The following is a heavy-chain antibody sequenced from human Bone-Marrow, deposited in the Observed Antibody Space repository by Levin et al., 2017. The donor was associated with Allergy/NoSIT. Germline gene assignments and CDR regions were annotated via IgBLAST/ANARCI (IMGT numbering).Heavy chain of an antibody. CDR1: GFTFSRFA. CDR3: AKDRWDFGDYEGYFDQ. J-gene: IGHJ1*01. V-gene: IGHV3-30*04. CDR2: IFYDGGNK. D-gene: IGHD4-17*01. Sequence: GESLKISCAASGFTFSRFAMHWVRQAPGKGLEWVAIIFYDGGNKFYADSVKGRFTVSRDNSNNTLYLEMNSLRPEDTAVYYCAKDRWDFGDYEGYFDQWGQGTLVTVSS.